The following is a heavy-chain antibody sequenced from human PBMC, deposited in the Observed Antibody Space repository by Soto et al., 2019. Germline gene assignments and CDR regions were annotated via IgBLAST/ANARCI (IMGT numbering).Heavy chain of an antibody. Sequence: QVPLVQSGAEVKKPGASVKVSCKASGYTFTSYGISWVRQAPGQGLEWMGWISAYNGNTNYAQKLQGRVTMTTDTSTGTAYMELRSLRADDTAVYYCARGGTGYCSSTSCHAGVDYWGQGTLVTVSS. D-gene: IGHD2-2*01. J-gene: IGHJ4*02. CDR1: GYTFTSYG. V-gene: IGHV1-18*01. CDR3: ARGGTGYCSSTSCHAGVDY. CDR2: ISAYNGNT.